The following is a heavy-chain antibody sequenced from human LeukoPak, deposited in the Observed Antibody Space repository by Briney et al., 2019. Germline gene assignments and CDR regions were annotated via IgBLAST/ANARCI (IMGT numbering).Heavy chain of an antibody. Sequence: PGGSLRLSCAASAFTFSSYAMSWVRQAPGKGLEWVSAISGSGGSTYYADSVKGRFTISRDNSKNTLYLQMNSLRAEDTAVYYCAKDRLDTAMGSGMDVWGQGTTVTVSS. J-gene: IGHJ6*02. CDR1: AFTFSSYA. V-gene: IGHV3-23*01. CDR2: ISGSGGST. CDR3: AKDRLDTAMGSGMDV. D-gene: IGHD5-18*01.